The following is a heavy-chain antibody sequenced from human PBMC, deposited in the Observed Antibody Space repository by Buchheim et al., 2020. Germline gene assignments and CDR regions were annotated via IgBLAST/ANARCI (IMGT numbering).Heavy chain of an antibody. CDR2: ISSSGSTI. V-gene: IGHV3-48*03. D-gene: IGHD3-22*01. CDR1: GFTFSSYE. J-gene: IGHJ6*02. CDR3: ARTPVTYYYDSSGFRFRRGMDV. Sequence: EVQLVESGGGLVQPGGSLRLSCAASGFTFSSYEMNWVRQALGKGLEWVSYISSSGSTIYYADSVKGRFTISRDNAKNSLYLQMNSLRAEDTAVYYCARTPVTYYYDSSGFRFRRGMDVWGQGTT.